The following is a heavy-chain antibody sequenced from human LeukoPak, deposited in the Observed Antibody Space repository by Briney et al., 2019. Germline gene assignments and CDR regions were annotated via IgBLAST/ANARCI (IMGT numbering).Heavy chain of an antibody. CDR3: AGSNYDSTTFYYHLDL. CDR2: VDVHGQGT. J-gene: IGHJ5*02. CDR1: GFTFSSYW. V-gene: IGHV3-74*01. D-gene: IGHD2/OR15-2a*01. Sequence: GGSQRLSCAASGFTFSSYWMHWVRQAPGKGPVWVSRVDVHGQGTAYADSVKGRFSISRDNAKNTLSLQMNSLSAEGTAVYYCAGSNYDSTTFYYHLDLWGQGTLVTVSS.